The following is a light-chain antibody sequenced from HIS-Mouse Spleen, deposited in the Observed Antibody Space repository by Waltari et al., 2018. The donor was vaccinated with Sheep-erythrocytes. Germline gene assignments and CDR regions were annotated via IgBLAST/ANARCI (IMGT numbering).Light chain of an antibody. CDR2: DVS. Sequence: QSALTQPRSVSGSPGQSVTISCTGTSSDVGGYNYVSWYQQHPGKAPKLMIYDVSKRPSRVPDRFSCSKSGNTASLTISGLQAEDEADYYCCSYAGSYTFVVFGGGTKLTVL. J-gene: IGLJ2*01. V-gene: IGLV2-11*01. CDR3: CSYAGSYTFVV. CDR1: SSDVGGYNY.